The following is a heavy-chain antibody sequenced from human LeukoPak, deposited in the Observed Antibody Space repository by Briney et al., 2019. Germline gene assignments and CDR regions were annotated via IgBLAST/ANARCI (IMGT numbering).Heavy chain of an antibody. CDR2: VYTSGST. J-gene: IGHJ4*02. V-gene: IGHV4-4*07. CDR3: AGGLVATFDY. Sequence: SETLSLTCTVSGGSISSYYWNWIRQSAGKGLEWIGRVYTSGSTNYNPSLRSRVTMSVDTSKNQFSLKLRSVTAADTAVYYCAGGLVATFDYWGQGTLVTVSS. CDR1: GGSISSYY. D-gene: IGHD5-12*01.